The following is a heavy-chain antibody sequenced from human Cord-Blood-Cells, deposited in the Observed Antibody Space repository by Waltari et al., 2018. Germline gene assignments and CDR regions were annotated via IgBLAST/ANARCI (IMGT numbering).Heavy chain of an antibody. CDR2: IYYSGST. D-gene: IGHD1-26*01. CDR1: GGSISSYY. CDR3: ASQYSGSYYFDY. J-gene: IGHJ4*02. V-gene: IGHV4-59*01. Sequence: QVQLQESGPGLVKPSETLSLTCTVSGGSISSYYWSWIRQPPGKGLEWIGYIYYSGSTNYNPSLKSRVTTSVDTSKNQFSLKLSSVTAADTAVYYCASQYSGSYYFDYWGQGTLVTVSS.